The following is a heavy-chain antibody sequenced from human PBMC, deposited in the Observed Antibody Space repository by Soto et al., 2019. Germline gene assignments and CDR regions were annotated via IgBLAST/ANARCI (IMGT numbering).Heavy chain of an antibody. J-gene: IGHJ6*03. CDR1: GFTFSDYS. Sequence: PGGSLRLSCTASGFTFSDYSMNWVRHAPGKGLEWVSYISSSSGTIHYADSAKGRFTISRDNAKSSLFLHMNSLRAEDTAVYSCPRALKQGSTTRLGMDVWGKGTTVTVSS. V-gene: IGHV3-48*01. CDR3: PRALKQGSTTRLGMDV. D-gene: IGHD2-2*01. CDR2: ISSSSGTI.